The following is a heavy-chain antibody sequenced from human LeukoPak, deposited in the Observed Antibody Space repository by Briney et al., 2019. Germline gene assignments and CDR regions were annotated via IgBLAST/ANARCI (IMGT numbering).Heavy chain of an antibody. Sequence: GGSLRLSCAASGFTFSSYSMNWVRQAPGKGLGWVAFIRYDGSYEFYAESVQGRFTVSRDNSKNTLYLQMNSLTVEDTAFYYCAKDRGAGRYFDLWGRGTLVTVSS. CDR2: IRYDGSYE. J-gene: IGHJ2*01. CDR3: AKDRGAGRYFDL. CDR1: GFTFSSYS. D-gene: IGHD3-10*01. V-gene: IGHV3-30*02.